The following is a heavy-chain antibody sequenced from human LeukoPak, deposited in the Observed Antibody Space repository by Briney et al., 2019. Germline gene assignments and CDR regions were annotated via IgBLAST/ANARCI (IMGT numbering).Heavy chain of an antibody. D-gene: IGHD2-8*01. J-gene: IGHJ4*02. CDR3: ARLHRTNPGPDY. V-gene: IGHV4-59*08. CDR1: GGSISSYY. CDR2: IYYSGST. Sequence: PSGTLSLTCTVSGGSISSYYWSWIRQPPGKGLEWIGYIYYSGSTNYNPSLKSRVTISVDTSKNQFSLKLSSVTAADTAVYYCARLHRTNPGPDYWGQGTLVTVSS.